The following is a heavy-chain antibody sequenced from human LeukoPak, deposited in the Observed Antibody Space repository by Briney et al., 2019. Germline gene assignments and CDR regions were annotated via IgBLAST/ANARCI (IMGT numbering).Heavy chain of an antibody. D-gene: IGHD3-3*01. V-gene: IGHV3-21*04. CDR2: ITTSSSYI. CDR3: AKRITIFGVDDY. J-gene: IGHJ4*02. Sequence: GGSLRLSCAASGFSFGSYDMNWVRQAPGKGLEWVSSITTSSSYIYYADSVKGRFTVSRDNAKNSLYLQMNSLRAEDTAVYYCAKRITIFGVDDYWGQGTLVTVSS. CDR1: GFSFGSYD.